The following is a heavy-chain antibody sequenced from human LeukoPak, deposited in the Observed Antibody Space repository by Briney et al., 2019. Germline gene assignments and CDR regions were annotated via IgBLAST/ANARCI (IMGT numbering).Heavy chain of an antibody. D-gene: IGHD6-13*01. CDR3: ARAPMGAAALY. J-gene: IGHJ4*02. CDR1: GYTFTSYD. CDR2: MNPVSGNA. V-gene: IGHV1-8*01. Sequence: GASVKVSCKASGYTFTSYDINWVRQAPGQGLEWMGWMNPVSGNAGSAQKFQGRVTLTRDTSISTAYMELSSLRSDDTAFYYCARAPMGAAALYWGQGTLVTVSS.